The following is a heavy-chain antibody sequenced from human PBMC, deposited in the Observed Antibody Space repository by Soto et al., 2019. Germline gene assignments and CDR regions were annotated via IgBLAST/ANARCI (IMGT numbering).Heavy chain of an antibody. Sequence: LRLSCTASGFAFRSHAMQWVRQAPGKGLEWVAVISSDGATKYVADSLKGRFTISRDNFESTMSLQMNNLRPEDTALYYCARSSVHIAAAGRLDLWGPGTLVTVSS. CDR2: ISSDGATK. CDR1: GFAFRSHA. CDR3: ARSSVHIAAAGRLDL. D-gene: IGHD6-13*01. J-gene: IGHJ5*02. V-gene: IGHV3-30*14.